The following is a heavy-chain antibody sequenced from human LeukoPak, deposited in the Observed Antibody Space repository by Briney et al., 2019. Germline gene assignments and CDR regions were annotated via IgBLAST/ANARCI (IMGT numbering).Heavy chain of an antibody. CDR2: IYPRDGST. CDR3: ARDQEGFDY. V-gene: IGHV1-46*01. CDR1: GYTFTSNY. J-gene: IGHJ4*02. Sequence: GESLKISCKVSGYTFTSNYIHWVRQAPGQGLEWMGMIYPRDGSTSYAQKFQGRVTVTRDTSTSTVHMELSGLRSEDTAVYYCARDQEGFDYWGQGTLVTVSS.